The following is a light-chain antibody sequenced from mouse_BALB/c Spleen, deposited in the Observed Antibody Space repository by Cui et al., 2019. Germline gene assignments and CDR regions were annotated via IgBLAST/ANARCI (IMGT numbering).Light chain of an antibody. J-gene: IGKJ4*01. V-gene: IGKV4-79*01. Sequence: QIVLTQSPPILSASPREKVALTSSASSSVSSSYLYWYQQKPGSSPKLWIYSTSNLAAGVPARFSGSGSGTSYSLTISSMEAEDAASYYCHQWSSYPPTFGSGTKLEIK. CDR2: STS. CDR3: HQWSSYPPT. CDR1: SSVSSSY.